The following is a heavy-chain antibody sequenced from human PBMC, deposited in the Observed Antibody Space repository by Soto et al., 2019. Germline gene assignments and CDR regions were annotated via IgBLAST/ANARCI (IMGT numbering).Heavy chain of an antibody. D-gene: IGHD4-17*01. CDR3: ARDRGYGDYPYYFDY. Sequence: QVQLQESGPGLVKPSQTLSLTCTVSGGSISSGGYYWSWIRQHPVNGLEWIGYIYYSGRTDYNTSLKGRLTISVDTSKSQFSLKLTSVTAADTAVYYCARDRGYGDYPYYFDYWGQGTLVTVSS. CDR2: IYYSGRT. CDR1: GGSISSGGYY. V-gene: IGHV4-31*03. J-gene: IGHJ4*02.